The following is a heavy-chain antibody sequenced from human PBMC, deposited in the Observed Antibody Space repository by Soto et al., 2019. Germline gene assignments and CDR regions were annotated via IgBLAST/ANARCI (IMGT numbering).Heavy chain of an antibody. CDR3: ARGRTGYRVYYFDY. V-gene: IGHV4-34*01. D-gene: IGHD3-16*02. CDR2: INHRGST. CDR1: GGSFSGYY. Sequence: SDTLSLTCAFYGGSFSGYYSRCIRHPPGEGLESIGEINHRGSTNYNPSLKSRVTISVDTSKNQFSLKLSSVTAADTAVYYCARGRTGYRVYYFDYWGQGTLVTVSS. J-gene: IGHJ4*02.